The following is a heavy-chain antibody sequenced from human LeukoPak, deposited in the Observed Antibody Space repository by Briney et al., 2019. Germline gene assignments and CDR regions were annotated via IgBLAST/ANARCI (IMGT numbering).Heavy chain of an antibody. D-gene: IGHD5-18*01. CDR1: GGSISSSNW. J-gene: IGHJ4*02. CDR3: ARGSPGPTAMVPDYFDY. Sequence: PSETLSLTCAVSGGSISSSNWWSWVRQPPGKGLEWIGEIYHSGSTNYNPSPKSRVTISVDKSKNQFSLKLSSVTAADTAVYYCARGSPGPTAMVPDYFDYWGQGTLVTVSS. V-gene: IGHV4-4*02. CDR2: IYHSGST.